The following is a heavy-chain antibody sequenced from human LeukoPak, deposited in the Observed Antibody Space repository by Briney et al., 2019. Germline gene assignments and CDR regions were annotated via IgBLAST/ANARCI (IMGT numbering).Heavy chain of an antibody. Sequence: GGSLRLSCAASGFTFGDYYMNWIRKAPGKGLEWVSYISSSVTTVRYADSVKGRFTISRDNAKNSLYLQMSSLRADDTALYYCVRSYSAYDSFDYWGQGTLVTVSS. V-gene: IGHV3-11*01. J-gene: IGHJ4*02. CDR2: ISSSVTTV. CDR3: VRSYSAYDSFDY. CDR1: GFTFGDYY. D-gene: IGHD5-12*01.